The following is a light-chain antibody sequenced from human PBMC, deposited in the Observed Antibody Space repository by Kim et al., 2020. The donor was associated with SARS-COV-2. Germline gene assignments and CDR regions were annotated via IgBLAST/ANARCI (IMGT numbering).Light chain of an antibody. J-gene: IGLJ2*01. CDR2: QDS. V-gene: IGLV3-1*01. CDR1: KLGDKY. Sequence: GSPGQTASITGSGDKLGDKYACWYQQKPGQSPVLVIYQDSKRPSGIPERFSGSNSGNTATLTISGTQAMDESDYYCQAWDSSTVVFGGGTQLTVL. CDR3: QAWDSSTVV.